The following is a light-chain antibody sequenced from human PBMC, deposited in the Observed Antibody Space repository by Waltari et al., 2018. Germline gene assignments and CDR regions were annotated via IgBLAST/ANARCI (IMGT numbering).Light chain of an antibody. J-gene: IGKJ5*01. CDR1: QGINTY. CDR3: QQLNSYPIT. CDR2: TAS. Sequence: DIQLTQSPSFLSASVGDIVTITCRASQGINTYLAWYQQKPGKAPKVLIYTASTLHTGVPSRFSGSGSGTEFTLTISSLQPEDFATYYCQQLNSYPITFGHGTRLEIK. V-gene: IGKV1-9*01.